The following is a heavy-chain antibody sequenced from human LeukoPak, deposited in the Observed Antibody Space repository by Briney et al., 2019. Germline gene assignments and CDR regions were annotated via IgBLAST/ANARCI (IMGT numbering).Heavy chain of an antibody. CDR2: IWYDGSGK. CDR3: ARIRDGSMWYFDL. V-gene: IGHV3-33*08. Sequence: GRSLRLSCAASGLSFSSYGMHWVRQAPGKGLEWVAVIWYDGSGKFYADSVKGRFTISRDNSKNTISLQMNSLRAEDTAVYYCARIRDGSMWYFDLWGRGTLVTVSS. D-gene: IGHD5-24*01. CDR1: GLSFSSYG. J-gene: IGHJ2*01.